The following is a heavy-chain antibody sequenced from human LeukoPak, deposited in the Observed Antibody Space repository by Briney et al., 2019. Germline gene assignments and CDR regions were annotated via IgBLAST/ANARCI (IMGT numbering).Heavy chain of an antibody. CDR2: IYHSGST. Sequence: SETLSLTCAVSGGSISSGGYSWSWIRQPSGKGLEWIGYIYHSGSTYYNPSLKSRVTISVDRSKNQFSLKLSSVTAADTAVYYCASSPANLQEFDYWGQGTLVTVSS. CDR3: ASSPANLQEFDY. J-gene: IGHJ4*02. D-gene: IGHD4-11*01. V-gene: IGHV4-30-2*01. CDR1: GGSISSGGYS.